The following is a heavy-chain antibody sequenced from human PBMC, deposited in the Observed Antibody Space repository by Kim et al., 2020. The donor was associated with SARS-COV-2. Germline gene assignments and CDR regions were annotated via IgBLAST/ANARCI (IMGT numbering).Heavy chain of an antibody. V-gene: IGHV5-10-1*01. J-gene: IGHJ6*02. CDR1: GYSFTSYW. CDR3: AVPRWTLYGMDV. CDR2: IDPSDSYT. D-gene: IGHD1-1*01. Sequence: GESLKISCKGSGYSFTSYWISWVRQMPGKGLEWMGRIDPSDSYTNYSPSFQGHVTISADKSISTAYLQWSSLKASDTAMYYCAVPRWTLYGMDVWGQGTTVTVSS.